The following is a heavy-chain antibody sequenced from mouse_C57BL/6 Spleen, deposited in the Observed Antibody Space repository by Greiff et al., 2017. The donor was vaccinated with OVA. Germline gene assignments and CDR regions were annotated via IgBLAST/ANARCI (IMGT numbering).Heavy chain of an antibody. Sequence: VQLKESGAELVKPGASVKLSCTASGFNIKDYYMHWVKPRTEQGLEWIGRIDPEDGETKYAPKFQGKATITADTSSNTSYLQLSSMSSEDTAVYYCARGYYGSSFDYWGQGTTLTVSS. J-gene: IGHJ2*01. D-gene: IGHD1-1*01. V-gene: IGHV14-2*01. CDR1: GFNIKDYY. CDR2: IDPEDGET. CDR3: ARGYYGSSFDY.